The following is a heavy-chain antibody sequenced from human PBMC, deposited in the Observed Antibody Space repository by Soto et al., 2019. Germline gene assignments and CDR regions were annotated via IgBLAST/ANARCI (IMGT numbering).Heavy chain of an antibody. CDR3: ARTRGYNYGYEMFYFDF. D-gene: IGHD5-18*01. CDR2: IYHSGST. CDR1: GDSISSTDYS. V-gene: IGHV4-30-2*01. Sequence: SETLSLTCAVSGDSISSTDYSWSWIRQPPGKGLEWIGYIYHSGSTYYTPSLKSRVTISIDRSKNQFSLNLSSVTAADTAVYYCARTRGYNYGYEMFYFDFWGQGTLVTVSS. J-gene: IGHJ4*02.